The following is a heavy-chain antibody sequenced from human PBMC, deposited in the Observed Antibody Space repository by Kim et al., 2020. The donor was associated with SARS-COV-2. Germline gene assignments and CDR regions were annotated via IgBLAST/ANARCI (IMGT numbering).Heavy chain of an antibody. CDR3: ARVTGSSWAPDGMDV. Sequence: ASVKVSCKASGYTFTGYYMHWVRQAPGQGLEWMGWINPNSGGTNYAQKFQGRVTMTRDTSISTAYMELSRLRSDDTAVYYCARVTGSSWAPDGMDVWGQGTTVTVSS. D-gene: IGHD6-13*01. J-gene: IGHJ6*02. CDR1: GYTFTGYY. V-gene: IGHV1-2*02. CDR2: INPNSGGT.